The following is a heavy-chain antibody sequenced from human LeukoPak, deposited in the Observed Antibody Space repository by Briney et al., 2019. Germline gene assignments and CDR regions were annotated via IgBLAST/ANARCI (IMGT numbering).Heavy chain of an antibody. D-gene: IGHD6-19*01. CDR1: GFTFSSYG. J-gene: IGHJ4*02. CDR2: IRYDGSNK. CDR3: ADGYSSGWYFDY. Sequence: PGGSLRLSCAASGFTFSSYGMHWVRQAPGKGLEWVAFIRYDGSNKYYADFVKGRFTISRDNSKNTLYLQMNGLRAEDTAVYYCADGYSSGWYFDYWGQGTLVTVSS. V-gene: IGHV3-30*02.